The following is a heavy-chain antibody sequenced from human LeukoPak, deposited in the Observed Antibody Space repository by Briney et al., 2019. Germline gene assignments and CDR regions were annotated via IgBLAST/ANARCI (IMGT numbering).Heavy chain of an antibody. V-gene: IGHV1-46*01. Sequence: ASVKVSCKASGYTFTSYYMHWVRQAPGQGLEWMGIINPSGDSTSYAQRFQGRVTMTRDMSTSTVYMELSSLRSEDTAVYYCARGDGGYFGFDYWGQGTLVTVSS. CDR2: INPSGDST. D-gene: IGHD5-12*01. J-gene: IGHJ4*02. CDR3: ARGDGGYFGFDY. CDR1: GYTFTSYY.